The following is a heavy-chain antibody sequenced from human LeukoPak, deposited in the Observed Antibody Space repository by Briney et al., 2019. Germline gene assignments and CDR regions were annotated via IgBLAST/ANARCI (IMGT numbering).Heavy chain of an antibody. Sequence: GRSLRLSCAASGFTFSSYGIHWVRQAPGKGLEWVAVVSYDGGNKYYADSVKGRFTISRDNSQNTVYLQMNSLRGEDTAVYYCARGRDYCLDWWGQGTVVAVST. CDR1: GFTFSSYG. J-gene: IGHJ4*02. V-gene: IGHV3-30*03. CDR3: ARGRDYCLDW. CDR2: VSYDGGNK. D-gene: IGHD3/OR15-3a*01.